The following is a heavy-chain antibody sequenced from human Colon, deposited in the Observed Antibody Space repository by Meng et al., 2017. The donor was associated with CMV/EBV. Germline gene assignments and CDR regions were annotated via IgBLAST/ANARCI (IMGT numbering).Heavy chain of an antibody. CDR1: GYPFTGYF. D-gene: IGHD1-26*01. J-gene: IGHJ4*02. CDR3: ASLSGGDFDY. Sequence: QGRLVQSGAEVKKPGATVKASCKPSGYPFTGYFMYWVRQAPGQGLEWLGVINPITGGTNYAQKFQGRVTMTRDTSMNTAYMELSRLRSDDTAVYYCASLSGGDFDYWGQGTLVTVSS. CDR2: INPITGGT. V-gene: IGHV1-2*02.